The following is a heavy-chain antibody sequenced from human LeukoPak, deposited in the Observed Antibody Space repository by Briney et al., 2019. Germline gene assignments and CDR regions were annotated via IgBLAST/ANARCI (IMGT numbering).Heavy chain of an antibody. CDR2: IYNSGNT. D-gene: IGHD3-22*01. CDR3: ARGSFDSSGYYVFDY. V-gene: IGHV4-4*07. CDR1: GDSITRNY. Sequence: PSETLSLTCTVSGDSITRNYWSWIRQPAGKGLEWIGRIYNSGNTNYSPSLESRVTMSTGTSKNQFSLKLSSVTAADTAVYYCARGSFDSSGYYVFDYWGQGTLVTVSS. J-gene: IGHJ4*02.